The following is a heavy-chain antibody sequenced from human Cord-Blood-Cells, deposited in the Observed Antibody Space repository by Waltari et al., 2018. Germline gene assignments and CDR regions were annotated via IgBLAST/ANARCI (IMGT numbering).Heavy chain of an antibody. J-gene: IGHJ4*02. D-gene: IGHD3-22*01. CDR1: GFTFSSYA. Sequence: QVQLVESGGGVVQPGRSLRLSCAASGFTFSSYAMHWVRQAPGKGLEWVAVISYDGSNKYYADSVKGRFTISRDNSKNTLYLQMNSLRAEDTAVYYCASGVVITDYWGQGTLVTVSS. CDR3: ASGVVITDY. CDR2: ISYDGSNK. V-gene: IGHV3-30-3*01.